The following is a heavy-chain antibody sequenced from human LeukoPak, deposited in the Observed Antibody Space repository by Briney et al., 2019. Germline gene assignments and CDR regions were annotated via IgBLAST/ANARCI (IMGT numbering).Heavy chain of an antibody. CDR3: ARWSIMITFGGVIVPVSFDY. CDR2: INHRGST. V-gene: IGHV4-34*01. Sequence: SEGLSLTCAVYRGSFCGYYWCWIRPPPGKGLEWIGEINHRGSTYYNPSITSRVTISVDTSKNQFSLKLSSVTAADTAVYYCARWSIMITFGGVIVPVSFDYWGQGTLVTVSS. D-gene: IGHD3-16*02. J-gene: IGHJ4*02. CDR1: RGSFCGYY.